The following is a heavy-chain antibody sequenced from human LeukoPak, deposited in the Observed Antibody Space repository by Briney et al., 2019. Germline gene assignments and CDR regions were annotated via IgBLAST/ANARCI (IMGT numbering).Heavy chain of an antibody. Sequence: AGGSLRLSCAASGFAFGNYAMSWVRQAPGKGLEWVSSLSGGGDSRYYADSVMGRFTISRDNSKNTLYLQMNSLRAEDTAVYYCAKAVRSMVTGGGYFDSWGQGTLVTVSS. V-gene: IGHV3-23*01. CDR1: GFAFGNYA. J-gene: IGHJ4*02. D-gene: IGHD3-10*01. CDR2: LSGGGDSR. CDR3: AKAVRSMVTGGGYFDS.